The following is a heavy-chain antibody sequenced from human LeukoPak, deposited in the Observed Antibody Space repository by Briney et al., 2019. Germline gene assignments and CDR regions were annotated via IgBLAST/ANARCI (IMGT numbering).Heavy chain of an antibody. CDR1: GYTFTDYY. Sequence: GASVKVSCKASGYTFTDYYMHWVRQAPGQGLEWMGWINPNSGGANFAQKFQGRVTMTRDTSISTAYMELSRLRSDDTAVYYCARGGGTREYFDWLHHYSYYMDVWGKGTTVTISS. V-gene: IGHV1-2*02. CDR3: ARGGGTREYFDWLHHYSYYMDV. CDR2: INPNSGGA. J-gene: IGHJ6*03. D-gene: IGHD3-9*01.